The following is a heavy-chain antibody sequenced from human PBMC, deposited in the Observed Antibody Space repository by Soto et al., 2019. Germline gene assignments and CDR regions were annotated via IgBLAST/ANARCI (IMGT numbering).Heavy chain of an antibody. J-gene: IGHJ5*02. CDR3: ATRGYCSTSSCYFGWFDP. D-gene: IGHD2-2*01. V-gene: IGHV1-69*01. Sequence: QLQLVQSGAEVKKPGSSVKVSCKASGGTFSSYAISWVRQAPGQGLEWMGGIIPFFNTTHYAQRFQGRVTMTADESTSTAYMELSSLSSEDTAVYYCATRGYCSTSSCYFGWFDPWGQGTLVTVSS. CDR1: GGTFSSYA. CDR2: IIPFFNTT.